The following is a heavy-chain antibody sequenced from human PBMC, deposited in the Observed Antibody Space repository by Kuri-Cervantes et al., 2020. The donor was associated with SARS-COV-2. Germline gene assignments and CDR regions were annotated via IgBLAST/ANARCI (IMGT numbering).Heavy chain of an antibody. D-gene: IGHD2-2*01. CDR3: GRGYCSSTSCYCDEDWFDP. J-gene: IGHJ5*02. CDR1: GGSISSSSYY. Sequence: SETLSLTCTVSGGSISSSSYYWGWIRQPPGKGLEWIGSIYYSRSTYYNPSLKSRVTISVATSKNQFSRKLSSVTAADTAVYYCGRGYCSSTSCYCDEDWFDPWGQGTLVTVSS. V-gene: IGHV4-39*01. CDR2: IYYSRST.